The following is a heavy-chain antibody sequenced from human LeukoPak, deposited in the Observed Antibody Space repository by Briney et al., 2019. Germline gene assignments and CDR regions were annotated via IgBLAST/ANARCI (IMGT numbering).Heavy chain of an antibody. V-gene: IGHV1-18*01. J-gene: IGHJ6*02. CDR2: ISAYNGNT. CDR3: ATGMGPLVPGVYYYYYGMDV. D-gene: IGHD1-26*01. Sequence: GASVKVSCKASGYTFTSYGISWVRQAPGQGLEWMGWISAYNGNTNYAQKLQGRVTMTTDTSTSTAYMELRSLRSDDTAVYYCATGMGPLVPGVYYYYYGMDVWGQGTTVTVSS. CDR1: GYTFTSYG.